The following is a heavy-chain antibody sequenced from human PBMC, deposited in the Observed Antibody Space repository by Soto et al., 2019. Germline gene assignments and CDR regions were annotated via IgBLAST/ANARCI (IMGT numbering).Heavy chain of an antibody. V-gene: IGHV3-30-3*01. CDR3: ARGQIRYFDWSTLYYFDY. CDR1: VFTVSSYA. D-gene: IGHD3-9*01. Sequence: GSLRLSCAASVFTVSSYAMHWVRQAPGKGLEWVAVISYDGSNKYYADSVKGRFTISRDNSKNTLYLQMNSLRAEDTAVYYCARGQIRYFDWSTLYYFDYWGQGTLVTVS. J-gene: IGHJ4*02. CDR2: ISYDGSNK.